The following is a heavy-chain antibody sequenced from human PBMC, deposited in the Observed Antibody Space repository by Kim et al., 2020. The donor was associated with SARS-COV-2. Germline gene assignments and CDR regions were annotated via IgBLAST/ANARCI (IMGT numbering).Heavy chain of an antibody. CDR1: GFMFSAYS. V-gene: IGHV3-21*01. Sequence: GGSLRLSCGGSGFMFSAYSMHWVRQAPGKGLEWVSSITSSSRYIHYADSVKGRFAISRDNAKNSLYLEMNSLRVEDTGVYYCARDGSGSANKFFYYYMDLWGTGTTVTVSS. CDR3: ARDGSGSANKFFYYYMDL. J-gene: IGHJ6*03. CDR2: ITSSSRYI. D-gene: IGHD3-10*01.